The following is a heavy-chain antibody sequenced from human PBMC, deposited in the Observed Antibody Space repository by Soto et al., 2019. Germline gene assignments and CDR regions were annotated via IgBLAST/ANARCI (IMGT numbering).Heavy chain of an antibody. CDR1: GFTVSNNY. J-gene: IGHJ4*02. V-gene: IGHV3-53*01. D-gene: IGHD3-10*01. CDR2: IYSGGYT. Sequence: EVPLVESGGGLIQPGGSLRLSCAVSGFTVSNNYMSWVRQAPGKGLEGVSVIYSGGYTAYGDSVKGRFTISRDNSKNPIFFQINGVGAADPAVFYCATHPGGGGYWGQGTLVTVSS. CDR3: ATHPGGGGY.